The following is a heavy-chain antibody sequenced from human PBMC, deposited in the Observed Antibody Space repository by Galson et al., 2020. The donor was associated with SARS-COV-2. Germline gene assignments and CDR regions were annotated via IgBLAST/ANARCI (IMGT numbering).Heavy chain of an antibody. Sequence: SETLSLTCAVSGGSVSSDHWWSWVRQPPGKGLEWIGEIYHYGNTNYNPSLKSRVNISVDKSKNQVSLKLTSVTAADTAVYYCATRQDFWSGYFHNWGPATLVAVFS. CDR3: ATRQDFWSGYFHN. D-gene: IGHD3-3*01. CDR2: IYHYGNT. CDR1: GGSVSSDHW. J-gene: IGHJ4*02. V-gene: IGHV4-4*02.